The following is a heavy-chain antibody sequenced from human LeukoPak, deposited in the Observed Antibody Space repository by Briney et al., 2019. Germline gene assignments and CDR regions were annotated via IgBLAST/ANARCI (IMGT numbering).Heavy chain of an antibody. CDR3: ARLRAFDAFDI. Sequence: SETLSLTCTVSGGSISSSSYYWGWIRQPPGKGLEWIGSIYYSGSTYYNPSLKSRVTISVDTSKNQFSLKLSSVTAADTAVYYCARLRAFDAFDIWGQGTMVTVSS. V-gene: IGHV4-39*01. J-gene: IGHJ3*02. CDR2: IYYSGST. CDR1: GGSISSSSYY.